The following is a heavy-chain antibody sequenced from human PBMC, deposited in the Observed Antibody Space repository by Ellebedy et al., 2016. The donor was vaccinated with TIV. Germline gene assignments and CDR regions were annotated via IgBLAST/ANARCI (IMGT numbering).Heavy chain of an antibody. V-gene: IGHV4-59*12. D-gene: IGHD3-10*01. CDR2: IYYGSA. Sequence: SETLSLTCIVSGVSISTYYWNWIRQPPGKGLEWIGYIYYGSANYNPSLKSRVTISSDTSNNQFSLKLSSVTAADTAVYYCARGYYDWGNSYHFDHWGQGTLVTVSS. CDR3: ARGYYDWGNSYHFDH. J-gene: IGHJ4*02. CDR1: GVSISTYY.